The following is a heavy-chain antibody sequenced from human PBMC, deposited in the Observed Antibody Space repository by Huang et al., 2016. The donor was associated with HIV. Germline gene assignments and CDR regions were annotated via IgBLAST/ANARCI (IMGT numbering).Heavy chain of an antibody. CDR3: SPTGDDYFYYYMDV. D-gene: IGHD4-17*01. V-gene: IGHV3-49*03. CDR1: GFIFNDFA. Sequence: VESGGDAVQSGRSLRLSCRGSGFIFNDFAINWFRQSPRKGLEGIGCLRSIAFGGASKSAPSVKDRFSVSRDEAKNVAFLQMENLQVDDTAVYYCSPTGDDYFYYYMDVWGNGTTVIVS. CDR2: LRSIAFGGAS. J-gene: IGHJ6*03.